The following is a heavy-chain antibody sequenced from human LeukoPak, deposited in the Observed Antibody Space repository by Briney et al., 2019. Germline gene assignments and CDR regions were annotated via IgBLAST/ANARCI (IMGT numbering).Heavy chain of an antibody. CDR3: ARGPQYGSGSYFDY. V-gene: IGHV3-33*08. CDR1: GFTFSNYW. CDR2: IWDDGSNK. J-gene: IGHJ4*02. D-gene: IGHD3-10*01. Sequence: GGSLRLSCAASGFTFSNYWMSWVRQAPGKGLEWVAVIWDDGSNKFYADSVKGRFTISRDNSKNTLYLQMNSLRAEDTTVYYCARGPQYGSGSYFDYWGQGTPVTVSS.